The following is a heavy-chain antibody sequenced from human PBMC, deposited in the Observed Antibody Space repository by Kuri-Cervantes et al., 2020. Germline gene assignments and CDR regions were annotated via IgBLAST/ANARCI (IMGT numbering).Heavy chain of an antibody. D-gene: IGHD7-27*01. CDR1: GFSLSTSGVG. CDR2: IYWDDDK. J-gene: IGHJ6*03. V-gene: IGHV2-5*02. CDR3: AHGANWGTGDDYYYYMDV. Sequence: SGPTLVKPTQTLTLTCTFSGFSLSTSGVGVGWIRQPPGKALEWLALIYWDDDKRYSPSLKSRLTITKDTSKNQVVLTMTNMDPVDTATYYCAHGANWGTGDDYYYYMDVRGKGTTVTVSS.